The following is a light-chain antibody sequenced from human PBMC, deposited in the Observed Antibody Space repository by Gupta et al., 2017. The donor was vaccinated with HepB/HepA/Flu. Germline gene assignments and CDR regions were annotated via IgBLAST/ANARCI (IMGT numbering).Light chain of an antibody. V-gene: IGKV3D-20*01. CDR2: DAP. J-gene: IGKJ2*04. Sequence: IVLKPSPATLSLSPGERAILSCGASQSVSSSDLTWYQQTHGLAPRLLIYDAPRRATGTPGRCSGSASGTYSTLTISILDPEYFAVYYCQQYGSSPCSFGQGTKLEIK. CDR3: QQYGSSPCS. CDR1: QSVSSSD.